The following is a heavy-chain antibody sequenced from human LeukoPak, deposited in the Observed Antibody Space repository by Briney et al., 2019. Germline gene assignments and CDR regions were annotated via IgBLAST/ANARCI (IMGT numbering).Heavy chain of an antibody. CDR3: ARAAPWNYYYYYIDV. CDR1: GYTFTGYY. CDR2: MNPNSGNT. Sequence: ASVKVSCKASGYTFTGYYMHWVRQAPGQGLEWMGWMNPNSGNTGYAQKFQGRVTITRNTSISTAYMELRSLRSEDTAVYYCARAAPWNYYYYYIDVWGKGTTVTVSS. V-gene: IGHV1-8*03. D-gene: IGHD1-1*01. J-gene: IGHJ6*03.